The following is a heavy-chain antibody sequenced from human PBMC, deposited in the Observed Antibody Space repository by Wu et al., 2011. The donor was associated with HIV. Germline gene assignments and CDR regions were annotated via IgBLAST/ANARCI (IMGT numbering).Heavy chain of an antibody. V-gene: IGHV1-8*03. CDR1: GYTFTNYD. CDR2: MNPDSGNT. D-gene: IGHD1-1*01. CDR3: VRDYKGWNDRAPKFDR. Sequence: QVQLVQSGAEVKKPGASVKVSCKASGYTFTNYDINWVRQATGQGLEWMGWMNPDSGNTGYAQKFQGRVTITRNTSISTAYMELSSLRSEDTAVYYCVRDYKGWNDRAPKFDRWGQGTLVTVSS. J-gene: IGHJ5*02.